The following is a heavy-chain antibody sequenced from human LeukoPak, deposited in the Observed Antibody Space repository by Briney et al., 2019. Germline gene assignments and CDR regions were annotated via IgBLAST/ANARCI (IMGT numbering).Heavy chain of an antibody. CDR3: ARHSVVATFHYYDSSGYRGGIFDY. Sequence: PSETLSLTCAVYGGSFSGYYWSWIRQPPGKGLEWIGEINHSGSTNYNPSLKSRVTISVDTSKNQFSLKLSSVTAADTAVYYCARHSVVATFHYYDSSGYRGGIFDYWGQGTLVTVSS. V-gene: IGHV4-34*01. D-gene: IGHD3-22*01. J-gene: IGHJ4*02. CDR1: GGSFSGYY. CDR2: INHSGST.